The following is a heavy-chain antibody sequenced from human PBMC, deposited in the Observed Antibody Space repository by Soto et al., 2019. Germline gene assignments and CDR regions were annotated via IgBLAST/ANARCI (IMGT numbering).Heavy chain of an antibody. Sequence: GESLKISCKACGYTFTSQWIGWVRQKPGKGLEWMGLIFPGDSDTRYSPSFQGQVTISADKSISTAFLQWNSLKASDTAMYYCARLVDGYPGYWGQGILVTVSS. J-gene: IGHJ4*02. CDR3: ARLVDGYPGY. D-gene: IGHD5-12*01. CDR1: GYTFTSQW. CDR2: IFPGDSDT. V-gene: IGHV5-51*01.